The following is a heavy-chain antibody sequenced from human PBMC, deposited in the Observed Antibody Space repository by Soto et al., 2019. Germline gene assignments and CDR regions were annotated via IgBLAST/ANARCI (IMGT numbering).Heavy chain of an antibody. Sequence: EVQLLDSGGGLVQPGGSLGLSCAASGFTFNNYAMNWVRQAPGMGLEWVATISNTGGGTYYADSVKGRFTISRDNSKNTLYLQMSRLRVEDTAVYYCAKARLAGNFDYWGQGTQVTVSS. CDR3: AKARLAGNFDY. V-gene: IGHV3-23*01. CDR1: GFTFNNYA. CDR2: ISNTGGGT. J-gene: IGHJ4*02.